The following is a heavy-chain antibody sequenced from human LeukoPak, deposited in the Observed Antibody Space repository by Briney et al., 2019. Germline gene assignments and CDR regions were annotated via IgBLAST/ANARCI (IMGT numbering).Heavy chain of an antibody. CDR1: GYTFISYA. Sequence: GASVKVSCKASGYTFISYAINWVRQAPGQGLEWMGFINTNTGNPTYAQAFRGRFVFSLDTSVNTTYLQINSLKAEDTAVYYCAREIRGGGYGGHDHWGQGTLVTVSS. V-gene: IGHV7-4-1*02. CDR2: INTNTGNP. D-gene: IGHD3-16*01. CDR3: AREIRGGGYGGHDH. J-gene: IGHJ5*02.